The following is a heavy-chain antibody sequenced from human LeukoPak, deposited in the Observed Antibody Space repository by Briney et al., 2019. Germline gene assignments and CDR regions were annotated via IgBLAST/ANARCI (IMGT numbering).Heavy chain of an antibody. J-gene: IGHJ4*02. D-gene: IGHD1-20*01. Sequence: GGSLRLSCAASGFTVSSNYMSWVRQAPGKGLEWVSVIYSGGSTYYADSVKGRFTISRDNSKNALYLQMNSLRAEDTAVYYCARDITGTTGYWGQGTLVTVSS. CDR3: ARDITGTTGY. CDR2: IYSGGST. V-gene: IGHV3-66*01. CDR1: GFTVSSNY.